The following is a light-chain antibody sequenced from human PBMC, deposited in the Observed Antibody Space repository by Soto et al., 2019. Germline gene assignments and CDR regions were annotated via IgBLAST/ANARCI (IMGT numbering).Light chain of an antibody. CDR1: QSVNNNY. CDR2: GAS. CDR3: QQHSRSIT. V-gene: IGKV3-20*01. J-gene: IGKJ4*01. Sequence: VLTQSPGTLSLSPGERATLSCRASQSVNNNYLAWYQQKPGQSPRLLIYGASIRATAIQDRFSGSGSGTDFNLTISRLEPEDRALYYCQQHSRSITFGGGTKVDIK.